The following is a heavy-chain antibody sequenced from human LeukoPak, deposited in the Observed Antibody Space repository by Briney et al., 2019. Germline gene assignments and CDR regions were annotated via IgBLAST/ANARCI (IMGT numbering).Heavy chain of an antibody. D-gene: IGHD5-12*01. V-gene: IGHV4-59*01. Sequence: SQTLSLTCTVSDGSISSYYWSWIRQPPGKGLEWIGYIYYSGSTNYNPSLKSRVTISVDTSKNQFSLKLSSVTAADTAVYYCARGGWALPLYSLDVWGQGTTVTVSS. J-gene: IGHJ6*02. CDR2: IYYSGST. CDR3: ARGGWALPLYSLDV. CDR1: DGSISSYY.